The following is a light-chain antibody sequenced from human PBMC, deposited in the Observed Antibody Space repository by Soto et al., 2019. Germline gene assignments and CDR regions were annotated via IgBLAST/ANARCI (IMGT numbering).Light chain of an antibody. CDR3: QQYKIWPT. CDR2: GAS. V-gene: IGKV3-15*01. CDR1: QSVSSSY. Sequence: EIVLTQSPGTLSLSTGERATLSCRASQSVSSSYLAWYQQKPGQAPRLLIYGASTRATGIPARFSGSGSGTEFTLTISSLQSEDFAVYFCQQYKIWPTFGQGTKVDI. J-gene: IGKJ1*01.